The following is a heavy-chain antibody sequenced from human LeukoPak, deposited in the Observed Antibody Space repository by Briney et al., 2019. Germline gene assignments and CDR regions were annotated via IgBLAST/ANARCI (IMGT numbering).Heavy chain of an antibody. J-gene: IGHJ4*02. CDR3: ANRGLKWELLF. CDR1: GFTVSSNY. D-gene: IGHD1-26*01. CDR2: IYSGGST. Sequence: GGSLRLSCAASGFTVSSNYMSWVRQAPGKGLEWVSVIYSGGSTYYADSVKGRFTISRDNSKNTLYLQMNSLRAEDTAVYYCANRGLKWELLFWGQGTLVTVSS. V-gene: IGHV3-53*01.